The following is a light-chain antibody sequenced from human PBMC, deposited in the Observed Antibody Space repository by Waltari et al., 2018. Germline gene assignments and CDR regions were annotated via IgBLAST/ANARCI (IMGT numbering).Light chain of an antibody. CDR3: QTGGHGTWV. V-gene: IGLV4-69*01. J-gene: IGLJ3*02. CDR1: SGHSSNV. Sequence: QLVLTQSPSASASLGASVKLTCTLSSGHSSNVVAWHQQRPEKGPRYLMKVNSDGSHSKGDGMPDRCSGSSSGAERYLTSSNLQSEYEADYYCQTGGHGTWVFGGGTKLTVL. CDR2: VNSDGSH.